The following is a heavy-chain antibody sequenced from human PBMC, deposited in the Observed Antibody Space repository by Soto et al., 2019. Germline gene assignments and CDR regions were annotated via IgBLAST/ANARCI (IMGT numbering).Heavy chain of an antibody. Sequence: QVQLVQSGAEVKKPGASVKVSCKASGYTFTSYAMHWVRQAPGQRLEWMGWINAGNGNTKYSQKFQGRVTSTRDTSASTAYRELSSLRSEDTAVYYCARSIVVVTALDYWGQGTLVTVSS. J-gene: IGHJ4*02. CDR3: ARSIVVVTALDY. D-gene: IGHD2-21*02. CDR2: INAGNGNT. V-gene: IGHV1-3*01. CDR1: GYTFTSYA.